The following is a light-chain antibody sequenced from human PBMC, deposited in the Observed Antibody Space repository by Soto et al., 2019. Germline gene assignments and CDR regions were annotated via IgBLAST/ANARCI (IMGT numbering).Light chain of an antibody. CDR2: DVN. CDR1: SSDIGNSNY. J-gene: IGLJ1*01. Sequence: QSALTQPASVSGSPGQSITISCTGTSSDIGNSNYVSWYQQHPGKAPKLIIYDVNNRPSGISNRFSGSKSASTASLTISGRQAEDEADYYCSSYTSSSLLYVFGTGTKVTVL. V-gene: IGLV2-14*03. CDR3: SSYTSSSLLYV.